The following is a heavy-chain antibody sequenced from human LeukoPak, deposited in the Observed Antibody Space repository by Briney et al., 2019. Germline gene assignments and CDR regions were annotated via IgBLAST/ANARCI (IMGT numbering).Heavy chain of an antibody. Sequence: ASVEVSCKASGYTFTGYYMHWVRQAPGQGLEWMGWINPNSGGTNYAQKFQGRVTMTRDTSISTAYMELSRLRSDDTAVYYCARARRGYCSGGSCYRYGYWGQGTLVTVSS. CDR3: ARARRGYCSGGSCYRYGY. CDR2: INPNSGGT. D-gene: IGHD2-15*01. V-gene: IGHV1-2*02. J-gene: IGHJ4*02. CDR1: GYTFTGYY.